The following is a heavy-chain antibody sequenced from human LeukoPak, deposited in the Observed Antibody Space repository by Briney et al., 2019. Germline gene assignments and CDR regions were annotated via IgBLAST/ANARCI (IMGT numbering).Heavy chain of an antibody. D-gene: IGHD2-21*01. CDR1: GGSISSSSYY. V-gene: IGHV4-39*01. CDR2: IYYSGST. CDR3: ARLHPPDGHISAFDI. J-gene: IGHJ3*02. Sequence: PSETLSLTCTVSGGSISSSSYYWGWIRQPPGKGPEWIGSIYYSGSTYYNPSLKSRVTISVDTSKNQFSLKLSSVTAADTAVYYCARLHPPDGHISAFDIWGQGTMVTVSS.